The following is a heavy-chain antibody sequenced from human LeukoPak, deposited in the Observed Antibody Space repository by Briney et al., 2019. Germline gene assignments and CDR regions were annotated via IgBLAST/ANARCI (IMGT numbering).Heavy chain of an antibody. J-gene: IGHJ6*03. CDR2: IFHSGST. Sequence: SETLSLTCTVSGYSISSGYYWGWIRQPPEKGLEWIGSIFHSGSTYYNPSLKSRVTISVDTSKNQFSLKLSSVTAADTAVYYCARHIVATHYYYYYMDVWGKGTTVTVSS. V-gene: IGHV4-38-2*02. D-gene: IGHD5-12*01. CDR1: GYSISSGYY. CDR3: ARHIVATHYYYYYMDV.